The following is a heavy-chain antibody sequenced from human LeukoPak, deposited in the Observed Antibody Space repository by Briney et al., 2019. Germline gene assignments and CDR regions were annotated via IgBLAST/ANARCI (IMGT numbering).Heavy chain of an antibody. CDR3: VKDFGRNIGGPGY. CDR1: GFTFSIYT. CDR2: IRGDGGSI. Sequence: PGGSLRLSCVASGFTFSIYTMAWVRQAPGGRLEWVSGIRGDGGSIDYADSVKGRFAISRDNSKSTLFLQMDSLRGEDTAVYYCVKDFGRNIGGPGYWGRGTLVTVSS. D-gene: IGHD1/OR15-1a*01. V-gene: IGHV3-23*01. J-gene: IGHJ4*02.